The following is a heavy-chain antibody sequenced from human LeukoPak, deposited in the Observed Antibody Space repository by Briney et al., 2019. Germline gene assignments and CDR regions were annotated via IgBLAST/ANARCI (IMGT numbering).Heavy chain of an antibody. CDR2: ISSSSSTI. J-gene: IGHJ4*02. CDR1: GFTFSSYS. V-gene: IGHV3-48*04. Sequence: PGGSLRLSCAASGFTFSSYSMNWVRQAPGKGLEWVSYISSSSSTIYYADSVKGRFTISRDNAKNSLYLQMNSLRAEDTAVYYCARDGARPYYYDSSAADYWGQGTLVTVSS. D-gene: IGHD3-22*01. CDR3: ARDGARPYYYDSSAADY.